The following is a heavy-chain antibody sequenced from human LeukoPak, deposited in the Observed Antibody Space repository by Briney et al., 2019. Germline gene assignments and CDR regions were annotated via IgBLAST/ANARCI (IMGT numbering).Heavy chain of an antibody. Sequence: GGSLRSSCAASGTSFSSHRRHWVRQPPGRGLVWFGRIKSEIGGATADYAAPVKNRFTISRDDSKNTLYLQMNSLKTEDTAVYYCATDRAWFDPWGQGTLVTVSS. D-gene: IGHD3-10*01. CDR1: GTSFSSHR. CDR3: ATDRAWFDP. V-gene: IGHV3-15*01. J-gene: IGHJ5*02. CDR2: IKSEIGGATA.